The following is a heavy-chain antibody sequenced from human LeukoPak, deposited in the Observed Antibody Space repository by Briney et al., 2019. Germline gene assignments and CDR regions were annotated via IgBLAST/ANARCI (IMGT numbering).Heavy chain of an antibody. CDR2: ISSSSSYI. V-gene: IGHV3-21*01. CDR1: GFTFSSYS. D-gene: IGHD6-6*01. CDR3: ARDRLARVFDY. Sequence: SGGSLRLSCAASGFTFSSYSMNWVRQAPGKGLKWVSSISSSSSYIYYADSVKGRFTISRDNAKNSLYLQMNSLRAEDTAVYYCARDRLARVFDYWGQGTLVTVSS. J-gene: IGHJ4*02.